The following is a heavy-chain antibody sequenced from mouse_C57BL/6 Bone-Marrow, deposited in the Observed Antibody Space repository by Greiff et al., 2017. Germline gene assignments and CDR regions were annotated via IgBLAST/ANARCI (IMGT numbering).Heavy chain of an antibody. D-gene: IGHD2-3*01. V-gene: IGHV14-4*01. CDR3: TTPLGLLPRYYFDY. J-gene: IGHJ2*01. CDR1: GFNIKDDY. CDR2: IDPENGDT. Sequence: EVQLQQSGAELVRPGASVKLSCTASGFNIKDDYMHWVKQRPEQGLEWIGWIDPENGDTEYASKFQGKATITADTSSNTAYLQLSSLTSEDTAVYYCTTPLGLLPRYYFDYWGQGTTLTVSS.